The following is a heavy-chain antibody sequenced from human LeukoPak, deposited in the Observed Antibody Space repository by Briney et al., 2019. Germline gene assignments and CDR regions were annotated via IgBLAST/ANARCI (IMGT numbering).Heavy chain of an antibody. V-gene: IGHV3-33*01. CDR2: IWYDGSNK. D-gene: IGHD2-8*01. Sequence: GRSLRHSCAASGFTFSSYGMHWVRQAPGKGLEWVAVIWYDGSNKYYADSVKGRFTISRDNSKNTLYLQMNSLRAEDTAVYYCARDLGNGENASQGGKWGQGTLVTVSS. CDR1: GFTFSSYG. J-gene: IGHJ4*02. CDR3: ARDLGNGENASQGGK.